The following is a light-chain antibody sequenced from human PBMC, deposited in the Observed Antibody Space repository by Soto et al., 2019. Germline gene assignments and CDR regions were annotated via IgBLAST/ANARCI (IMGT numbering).Light chain of an antibody. V-gene: IGLV2-14*01. Sequence: QSALTQPASVSGSPGQSITISCTGTSSDVGSYNYVSWYQQHPGKAPKLMIYDVNNRPSGVSSRFSVSKSGNTASLTISGSRAEAEAVDYCSSYTSGSTFVVFGGGTKLTVL. CDR2: DVN. CDR3: SSYTSGSTFVV. J-gene: IGLJ2*01. CDR1: SSDVGSYNY.